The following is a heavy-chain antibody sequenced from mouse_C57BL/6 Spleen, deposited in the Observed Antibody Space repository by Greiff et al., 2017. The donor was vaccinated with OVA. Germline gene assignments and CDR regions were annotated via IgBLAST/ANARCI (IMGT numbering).Heavy chain of an antibody. V-gene: IGHV1-52*01. CDR2: IDPSDSET. CDR3: EREGKNWDYLDY. CDR1: GYTFTSYW. D-gene: IGHD4-1*01. J-gene: IGHJ2*01. Sequence: QVQLQQPGAELVRPGSSVKLSCKASGYTFTSYWMHWVKQRPIQGLEWIGNIDPSDSETHYNQKFKDKATLTVDKSSSTAYMQLSSLTSEDSAVYYCEREGKNWDYLDYWGQGTTLTVSS.